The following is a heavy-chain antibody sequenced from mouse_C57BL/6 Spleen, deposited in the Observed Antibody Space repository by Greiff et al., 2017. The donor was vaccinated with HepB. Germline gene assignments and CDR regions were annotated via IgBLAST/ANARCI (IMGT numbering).Heavy chain of an antibody. CDR1: GYTFTSYG. D-gene: IGHD2-2*01. Sequence: QVQLKQSGAELARPGASVKLSCKASGYTFTSYGISWVKQRTGQGLEWIGEIYPRSGNTYYNEKFKGKATLTADKSSSTAYMELRSLTSEDSAVYFCARYGYEAKFGFDYWGQGTTLTVSS. CDR2: IYPRSGNT. CDR3: ARYGYEAKFGFDY. J-gene: IGHJ2*01. V-gene: IGHV1-81*01.